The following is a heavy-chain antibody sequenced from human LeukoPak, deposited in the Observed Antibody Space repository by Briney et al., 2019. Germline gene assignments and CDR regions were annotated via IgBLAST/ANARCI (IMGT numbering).Heavy chain of an antibody. V-gene: IGHV1-69*05. Sequence: ASVKVSCKASGGTFSSYAISWVRQAPGQGLEWMGGIIPIFGTANYAQKFQGRVMITTDESTSTAYMELSSLRSEDTAVYYCARGAGVPAAIGPSYYYYYMDVWGKGTTVTVSS. CDR1: GGTFSSYA. D-gene: IGHD2-2*02. CDR3: ARGAGVPAAIGPSYYYYYMDV. J-gene: IGHJ6*03. CDR2: IIPIFGTA.